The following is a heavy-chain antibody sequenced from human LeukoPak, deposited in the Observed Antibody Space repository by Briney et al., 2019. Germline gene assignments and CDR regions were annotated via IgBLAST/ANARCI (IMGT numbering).Heavy chain of an antibody. J-gene: IGHJ4*02. CDR1: GFTFSSYG. CDR3: ARAAYDSSGYLTL. V-gene: IGHV3-33*01. Sequence: GGSLRLSCAASGFTFSSYGMHWVRQAPGKGLEWVAVIWYDGTNKYYADSVKGRFTISRDNSKNTMFLQMNSLRAEDTAVYYCARAAYDSSGYLTLWGQGTLVTVSS. CDR2: IWYDGTNK. D-gene: IGHD3-22*01.